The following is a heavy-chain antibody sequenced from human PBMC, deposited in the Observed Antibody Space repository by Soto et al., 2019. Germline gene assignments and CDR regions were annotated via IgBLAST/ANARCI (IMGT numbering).Heavy chain of an antibody. CDR2: IVVGSGNT. J-gene: IGHJ2*01. D-gene: IGHD2-2*01. CDR3: AAAQPRDCSSTSCHPWYFDL. Sequence: QLQLVQSGPEVKKPGTSVKVSCKASGFTFTSSAMQWVRQARGQRLEWIGWIVVGSGNTNYAQKFQERVTITRDMSTSTAYMELSSLRSEDTAVYYCAAAQPRDCSSTSCHPWYFDLWGRGTLVTVSS. V-gene: IGHV1-58*02. CDR1: GFTFTSSA.